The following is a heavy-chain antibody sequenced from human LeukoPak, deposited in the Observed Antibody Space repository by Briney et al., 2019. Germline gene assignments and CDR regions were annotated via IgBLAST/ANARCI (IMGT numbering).Heavy chain of an antibody. V-gene: IGHV4-59*01. D-gene: IGHD3-22*01. CDR1: GGSISSYY. Sequence: SETLSLTCTVSGGSISSYYWSWIRQPPGKGLEWIGYIYYSGSTNYNPSLKSRVTISVDTSKNQFSLKLSSVTAADTAVYYCARLVLFSSYYYYGMDVWGQGTTVTVS. CDR3: ARLVLFSSYYYYGMDV. CDR2: IYYSGST. J-gene: IGHJ6*02.